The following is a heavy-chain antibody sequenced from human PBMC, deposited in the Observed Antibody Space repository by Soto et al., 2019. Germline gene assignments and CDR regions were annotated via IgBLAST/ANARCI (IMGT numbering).Heavy chain of an antibody. CDR2: IFDSGST. Sequence: QVQLQESGPGLVKPSQTLSLTCTVSGGSISGGVYYWSRIRQPPGKGLEWIGYIFDSGSTYYDPSLKSRATISVDTSKNQYSLRLSSVTAADTAVYYCAREIIPLTTDWYFDLWGRGTLVTVSS. CDR1: GGSISGGVYY. CDR3: AREIIPLTTDWYFDL. J-gene: IGHJ2*01. D-gene: IGHD4-17*01. V-gene: IGHV4-30-4*01.